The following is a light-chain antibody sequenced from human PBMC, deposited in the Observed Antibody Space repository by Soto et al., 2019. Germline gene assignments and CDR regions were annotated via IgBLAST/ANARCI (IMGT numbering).Light chain of an antibody. CDR1: QSLLHSNGYNY. V-gene: IGKV2-28*01. CDR3: MRAVQSPA. Sequence: EIVMTQSPLSLTVTLGEPASISCRSSQSLLHSNGYNYLDWYLQKPGQSPQLLIYWGSNRASGVPDRFSGSGSGTDFTLKISRVEAEDVGVYYCMRAVQSPAFGQGTKVEIK. CDR2: WGS. J-gene: IGKJ1*01.